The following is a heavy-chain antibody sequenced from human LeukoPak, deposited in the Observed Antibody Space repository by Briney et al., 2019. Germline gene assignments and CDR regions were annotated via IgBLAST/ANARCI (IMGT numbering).Heavy chain of an antibody. CDR1: GGSFSGYY. D-gene: IGHD3-3*01. V-gene: IGHV4-34*01. J-gene: IGHJ4*02. CDR3: ARGLLYRDY. Sequence: SETLSLTCAVYGGSFSGYYWSWLRQPPGRGLEWIGEINHSGSTNYNPSLKSRVTISVDTSKNQFCLKLSSVTAADTGVYYCARGLLYRDYWGQGTLVTVSS. CDR2: INHSGST.